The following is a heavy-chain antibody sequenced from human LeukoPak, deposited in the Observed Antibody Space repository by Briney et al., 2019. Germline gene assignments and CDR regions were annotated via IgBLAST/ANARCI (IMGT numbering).Heavy chain of an antibody. V-gene: IGHV3-30*03. Sequence: PGGSLRLSCAASGFTFSSYGMHWVRQAPGKGLEWVAVISYDGSNKYYADSVKGRFTISRDNSKNTLYLQMNSLRAEDTAVYYCASEIAYCGGDCSSAFDIWGQGTMVTASS. CDR1: GFTFSSYG. D-gene: IGHD2-21*02. CDR2: ISYDGSNK. CDR3: ASEIAYCGGDCSSAFDI. J-gene: IGHJ3*02.